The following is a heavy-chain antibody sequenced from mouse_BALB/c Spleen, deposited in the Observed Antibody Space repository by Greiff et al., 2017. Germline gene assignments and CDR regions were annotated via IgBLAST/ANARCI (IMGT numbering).Heavy chain of an antibody. CDR3: ARDGVRRSMDY. D-gene: IGHD2-14*01. J-gene: IGHJ4*01. Sequence: DVHLVESGGGLVKPGGSLKLSCAASGFTFSDYYMYWVRQTPEKRLEWVATISDGGSYTYYPDSVKGRFTISRDNAKNNLYLQMSSLKSEDTAMYYCARDGVRRSMDYWGQGTSVTVSS. V-gene: IGHV5-4*02. CDR1: GFTFSDYY. CDR2: ISDGGSYT.